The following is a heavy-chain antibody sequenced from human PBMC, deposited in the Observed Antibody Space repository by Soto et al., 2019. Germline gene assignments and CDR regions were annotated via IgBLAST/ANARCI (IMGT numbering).Heavy chain of an antibody. D-gene: IGHD5-18*01. Sequence: GGSLRLSCAASGFTFSSYSMNWVRRAPGKGLEWVSSISSSSSYIYYADSVKGRFTISRDNAKNSLYLQMNSLRAEDTAVYYCARVRGGYSYGPFDYWGQGTLVTVSS. J-gene: IGHJ4*02. CDR3: ARVRGGYSYGPFDY. CDR1: GFTFSSYS. CDR2: ISSSSSYI. V-gene: IGHV3-21*01.